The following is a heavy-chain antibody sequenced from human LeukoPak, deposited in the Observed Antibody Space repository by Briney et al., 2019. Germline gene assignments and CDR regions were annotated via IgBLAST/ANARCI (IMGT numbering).Heavy chain of an antibody. J-gene: IGHJ6*04. V-gene: IGHV3-48*03. D-gene: IGHD3-10*02. CDR3: AELGITMGGGV. Sequence: GGSLRLSRAASGFTLSSYEMNWVRQAPGKGLKWVSCISSSGSTIYYADSVKGRFTISRDNAKNSLYLQMNSLRAEDTAVYYCAELGITMGGGVWGKGTTVTISS. CDR2: ISSSGSTI. CDR1: GFTLSSYE.